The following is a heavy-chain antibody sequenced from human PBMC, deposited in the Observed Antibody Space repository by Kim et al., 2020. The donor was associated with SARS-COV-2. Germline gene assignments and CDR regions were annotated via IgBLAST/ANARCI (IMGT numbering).Heavy chain of an antibody. CDR1: GFTFSNAW. Sequence: GGSLRLSCAASGFTFSNAWMSWVRQAPGKGLEWVGRIKSKTDGGTTDYAAPVKGRFTISRDDSKNTLYLQMNSLKTEDTAVYYCTTGTGYFDWLLPDYWGQGTLVTVSS. J-gene: IGHJ4*02. D-gene: IGHD3-9*01. CDR3: TTGTGYFDWLLPDY. V-gene: IGHV3-15*01. CDR2: IKSKTDGGTT.